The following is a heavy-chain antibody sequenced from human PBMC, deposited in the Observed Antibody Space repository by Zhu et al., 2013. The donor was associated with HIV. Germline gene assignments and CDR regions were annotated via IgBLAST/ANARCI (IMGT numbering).Heavy chain of an antibody. CDR1: GGPFSSYT. Sequence: QVQLVQSGAEVKRPGSSVTVSCKASGGPFSSYTITWVRQAPGQGPEWMGGIIPIFGSANYAQRFQGRVTITADESTRTAYMELSTLRSEDTAVYYCIRRAFYYDRSWFDPWGQGTLVTVSS. CDR2: IIPIFGSA. J-gene: IGHJ5*02. V-gene: IGHV1-69*01. D-gene: IGHD3-22*01. CDR3: IRRAFYYDRSWFDP.